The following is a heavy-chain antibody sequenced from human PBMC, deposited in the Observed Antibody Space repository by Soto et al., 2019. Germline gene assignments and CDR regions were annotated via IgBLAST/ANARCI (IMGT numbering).Heavy chain of an antibody. Sequence: EVQLVESGGGLVKPGGSLRLSCTASGFTFSNPWMNWVRQSPGKGLEWVGRIKSKTDGGTTDYAAPVKGRFTISRDDSNNTLYLQLNLLKIEDTAVYFSATTRTYIYYSGFNLWGQGTMVTVSS. D-gene: IGHD3-10*01. J-gene: IGHJ5*02. CDR3: ATTRTYIYYSGFNL. V-gene: IGHV3-15*07. CDR1: GFTFSNPW. CDR2: IKSKTDGGTT.